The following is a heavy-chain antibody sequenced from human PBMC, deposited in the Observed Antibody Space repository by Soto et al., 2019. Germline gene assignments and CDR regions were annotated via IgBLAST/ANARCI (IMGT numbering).Heavy chain of an antibody. Sequence: PGGSLRLSCAASGFTFSSYAMSWVRQAPGKGLEWVSAISGSGGSTYYADSVKGRFTISRDNSKNTLYLQMNSLRAEDTAVYYSARGEPALIAAFDIWGQGTMVTVSS. J-gene: IGHJ3*02. CDR2: ISGSGGST. CDR3: ARGEPALIAAFDI. V-gene: IGHV3-23*01. D-gene: IGHD3-10*01. CDR1: GFTFSSYA.